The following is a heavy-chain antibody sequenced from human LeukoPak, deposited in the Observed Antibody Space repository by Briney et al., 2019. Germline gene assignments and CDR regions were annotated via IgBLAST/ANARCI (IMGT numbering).Heavy chain of an antibody. CDR3: ARDEDKIDDAFDI. V-gene: IGHV6-1*01. J-gene: IGHJ3*02. D-gene: IGHD2-15*01. CDR2: TYYRSKWYN. Sequence: SQTLSLTCAISGDSVSSNSAAWSWIRQSPSRGLEWLGRTYYRSKWYNDYAVSVKSRITINPDTSKNQFSLRLNSVTPEDTAVYYCARDEDKIDDAFDIWGQGTLVTVSS. CDR1: GDSVSSNSAA.